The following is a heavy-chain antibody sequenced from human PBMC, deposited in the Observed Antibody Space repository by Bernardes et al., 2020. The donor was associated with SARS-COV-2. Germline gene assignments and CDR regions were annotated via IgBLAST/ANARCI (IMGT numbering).Heavy chain of an antibody. CDR3: ARGSGNYYFDY. Sequence: GGFPRPPRAAPGFTLNQFGMDLVPPAPSMGAGWVAGISYEGSKKYYADALEGRFTISRDNAKNTLYLQMTSLTAEDTALYYCARGSGNYYFDYWGQGTLITVSS. CDR1: GFTLNQFG. J-gene: IGHJ4*02. D-gene: IGHD6-19*01. CDR2: ISYEGSKK. V-gene: IGHV3-30*03.